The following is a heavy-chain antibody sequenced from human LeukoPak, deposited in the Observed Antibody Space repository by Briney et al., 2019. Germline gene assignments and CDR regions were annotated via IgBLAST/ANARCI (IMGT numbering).Heavy chain of an antibody. Sequence: GSLRLSCAASGFTVSSNYMSWIRQPPGKGLEWIGEINHSGSTNYNPSLKSRVTISVDTSKNQFSLKLSSVTAADTAVYYCARVRTGDFDYWGQGTLVTVSS. CDR1: GFTVSSNY. CDR2: INHSGST. J-gene: IGHJ4*02. CDR3: ARVRTGDFDY. D-gene: IGHD3/OR15-3a*01. V-gene: IGHV4-34*01.